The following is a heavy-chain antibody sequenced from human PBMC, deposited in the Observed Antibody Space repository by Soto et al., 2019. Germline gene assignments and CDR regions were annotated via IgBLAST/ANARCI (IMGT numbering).Heavy chain of an antibody. CDR1: GGSISSSSYY. J-gene: IGHJ5*01. D-gene: IGHD1-1*01. CDR3: ARGFGIVTTSLVGWFES. CDR2: IYNSGST. V-gene: IGHV4-61*05. Sequence: PSETLSLTCTVSGGSISSSSYYWGWIRQPPGKGLEWIGYIYNSGSTNYNPSLKSRVTISIETSKRQFSLKLASVTAADTAVYYCARGFGIVTTSLVGWFESWGQGTMVTVSS.